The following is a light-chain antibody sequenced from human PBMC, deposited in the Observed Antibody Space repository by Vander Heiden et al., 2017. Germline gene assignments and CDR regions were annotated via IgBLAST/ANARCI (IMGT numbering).Light chain of an antibody. CDR1: QTIGYY. Sequence: DIQMTQSPSSLSASVGDRVSITCRASQTIGYYLNWYQQKPGKAPRLLIHATSIPQSGVPSRFNASGSGTEFTLTISSLQPDDFASYYCQQSYGPPTTFGGGTRVDI. CDR3: QQSYGPPTT. J-gene: IGKJ4*02. CDR2: ATS. V-gene: IGKV1-39*01.